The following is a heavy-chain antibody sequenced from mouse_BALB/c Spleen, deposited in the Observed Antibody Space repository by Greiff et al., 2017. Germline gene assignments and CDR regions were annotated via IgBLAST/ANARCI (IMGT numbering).Heavy chain of an antibody. V-gene: IGHV5-9-3*01. D-gene: IGHD3-2*01. CDR1: GFTFSSYA. CDR3: ARQTARASSAMDY. J-gene: IGHJ4*01. CDR2: ISSGGSYT. Sequence: EVHLVESGGGLVKPGGSLKLSCAASGFTFSSYAMSWVRQTPEKRLEWVATISSGGSYTYYPDSVKGRFTISRDNAKNTLYLQMSSLRSEDTAMYYCARQTARASSAMDYWGQGTSVTVSS.